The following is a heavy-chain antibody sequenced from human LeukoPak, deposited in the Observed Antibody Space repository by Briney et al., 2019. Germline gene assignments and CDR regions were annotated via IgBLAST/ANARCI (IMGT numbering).Heavy chain of an antibody. CDR1: GYTFTIYA. Sequence: ASVKVSCKASGYTFTIYAMNWVRQAPGQGLEWMGWINTNTGNPTYAQGFTGRFVFSLDTSVSTAYLQISSLKAEDTAVYYCARGSMVRGVITSDYWGQGTLVTVSS. D-gene: IGHD3-10*01. J-gene: IGHJ4*02. CDR2: INTNTGNP. CDR3: ARGSMVRGVITSDY. V-gene: IGHV7-4-1*02.